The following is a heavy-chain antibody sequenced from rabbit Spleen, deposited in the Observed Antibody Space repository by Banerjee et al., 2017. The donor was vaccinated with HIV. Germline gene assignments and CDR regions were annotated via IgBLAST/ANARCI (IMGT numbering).Heavy chain of an antibody. CDR1: GFSFTSTYD. D-gene: IGHD4-1*01. CDR3: ATSDASGGKHFKL. V-gene: IGHV1S40*01. Sequence: QSLEESGGDLVKPGASLTLTCTASGFSFTSTYDMCWVRQAPGKGLEWIGTIWTGSTSITWYANWALGRFTISKTSSTTVTLQLNSLTAADTATYFCATSDASGGKHFKLWGPGTLVTVS. J-gene: IGHJ4*01. CDR2: IWTGSTSIT.